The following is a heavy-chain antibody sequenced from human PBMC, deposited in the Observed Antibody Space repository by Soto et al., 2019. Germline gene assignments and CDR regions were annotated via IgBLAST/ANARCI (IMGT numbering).Heavy chain of an antibody. CDR1: GFTFSSYA. J-gene: IGHJ4*02. CDR2: ISGSGDST. Sequence: VGSLRLSCAASGFTFSSYAMSWVRQAPGKGLEWVSAISGSGDSTYYADSVKGRFTISRDNSKNTLYLQMNSLRAEDTAVYYCAKTRVIRYFDWFYFDYWGQGTLVTVSS. D-gene: IGHD3-9*01. V-gene: IGHV3-23*01. CDR3: AKTRVIRYFDWFYFDY.